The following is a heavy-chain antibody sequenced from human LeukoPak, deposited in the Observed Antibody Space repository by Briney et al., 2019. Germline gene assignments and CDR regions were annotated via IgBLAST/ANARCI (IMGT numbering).Heavy chain of an antibody. CDR1: GYNFTPYW. V-gene: IGHV5-51*01. Sequence: GESLKISCQSSGYNFTPYWIVCVRQMPGKGLEWMGITFAGYSYTIYTPSFQSPVTISVDKSISTAYLQWSSLKASDTAMYYCARHFHPAETTGGYFDLWGRGTLVTVSA. D-gene: IGHD4-17*01. CDR2: TFAGYSYT. J-gene: IGHJ2*01. CDR3: ARHFHPAETTGGYFDL.